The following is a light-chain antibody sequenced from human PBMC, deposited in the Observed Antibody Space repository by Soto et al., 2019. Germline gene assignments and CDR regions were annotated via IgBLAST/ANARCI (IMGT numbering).Light chain of an antibody. J-gene: IGKJ4*01. CDR1: QSINSK. V-gene: IGKV3-15*01. CDR3: QEYNHWHPIT. Sequence: EIVMTQSPATLSVSPGEIATLSCRASQSINSKLAWYQQKPGQAPRLLIYGASIRATGIPARFSGSGSGTEFTLTISSLQSEDLAVYYGQEYNHWHPITFGGGTKVEIK. CDR2: GAS.